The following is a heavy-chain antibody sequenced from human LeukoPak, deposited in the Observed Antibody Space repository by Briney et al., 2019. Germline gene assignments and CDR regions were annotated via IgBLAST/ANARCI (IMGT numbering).Heavy chain of an antibody. CDR2: IYYSGST. Sequence: TSETLSLTCTVSGGSISSYYWSWIRPPPGKGLEWSGYIYYSGSTNYNPSLKSRVTISVDTSKNQFSLKLSSVTAADTAVYYCARAVGRYCSSTSCYHFDYWGQGTLVTVSS. CDR1: GGSISSYY. J-gene: IGHJ4*02. D-gene: IGHD2-2*01. V-gene: IGHV4-59*01. CDR3: ARAVGRYCSSTSCYHFDY.